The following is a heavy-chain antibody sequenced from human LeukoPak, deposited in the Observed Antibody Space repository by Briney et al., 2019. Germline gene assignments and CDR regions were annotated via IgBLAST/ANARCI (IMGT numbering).Heavy chain of an antibody. CDR2: IWHTGST. D-gene: IGHD5-18*01. CDR1: GYSINSGYY. V-gene: IGHV4-38-2*02. J-gene: IGHJ5*02. Sequence: SETLSLTCTVSGYSINSGYYWGWIRQPPGKGLEWIGSIWHTGSTYYNPSLKSRVTISVDTSKNQFSLKLSSVTAADTAVYYCAREGEVDTAMVVSNWFDPWGQGTLVTVSS. CDR3: AREGEVDTAMVVSNWFDP.